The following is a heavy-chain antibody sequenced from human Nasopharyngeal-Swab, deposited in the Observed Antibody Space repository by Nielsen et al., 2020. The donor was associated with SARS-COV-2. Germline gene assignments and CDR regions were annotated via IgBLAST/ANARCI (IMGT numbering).Heavy chain of an antibody. D-gene: IGHD3-10*01. CDR2: IWYDGSNK. CDR3: ARDFPFGGDVVY. Sequence: GGYLRLSCAASGFTFSSYGMHWVRQDPGKGLEWVAVIWYDGSNKYYADSVKGRFTISRDNSKNTLYLQMNSLRAEDTAVYYCARDFPFGGDVVYWGQGTLVTVSS. J-gene: IGHJ4*02. V-gene: IGHV3-33*01. CDR1: GFTFSSYG.